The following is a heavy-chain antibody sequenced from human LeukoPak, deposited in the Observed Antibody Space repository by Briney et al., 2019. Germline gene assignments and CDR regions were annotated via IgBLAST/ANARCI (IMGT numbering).Heavy chain of an antibody. CDR3: AKELGVMVRGVIDY. D-gene: IGHD3-10*01. CDR2: ISGSGGST. J-gene: IGHJ4*02. Sequence: GGSLRLSCAASGFTFSSYAMSWVRQAPGKGLEWVSAISGSGGSTYYADSVEGQFTISRDNSKNTLYLQMNSLRAEDTAVYYCAKELGVMVRGVIDYWGQGTLVTVSS. V-gene: IGHV3-23*01. CDR1: GFTFSSYA.